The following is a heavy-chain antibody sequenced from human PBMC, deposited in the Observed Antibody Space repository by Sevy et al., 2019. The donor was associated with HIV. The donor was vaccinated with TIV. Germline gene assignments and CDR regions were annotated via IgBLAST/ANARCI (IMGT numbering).Heavy chain of an antibody. J-gene: IGHJ6*02. CDR1: GFSFSSFY. V-gene: IGHV3-11*01. CDR3: ARIPAMTPPNCVMDL. D-gene: IGHD2-2*01. Sequence: GGSLRLSCAASGFSFSSFYMTWIRQAPGKGLQWVAYISSSGQTTYYAASVMGRFVVSRNNTKNSLFLQISSLRAEDACVFFWARIPAMTPPNCVMDLWGQGTTVTVSS. CDR2: ISSSGQTT.